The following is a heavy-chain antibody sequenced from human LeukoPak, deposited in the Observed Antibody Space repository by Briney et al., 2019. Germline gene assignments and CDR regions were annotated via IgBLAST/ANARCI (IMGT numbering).Heavy chain of an antibody. CDR3: ARDSYGGRQTDAFDI. Sequence: PGGSLRLSCAASGFTFSSYSMNWVRQAPGKGLEWVSYISSSSSTIYYADSVKGRFTISRDNSKNTLYLQMNSLRAEDTAVYYCARDSYGGRQTDAFDIWGQGTMVTVSS. J-gene: IGHJ3*02. CDR2: ISSSSSTI. CDR1: GFTFSSYS. V-gene: IGHV3-48*01. D-gene: IGHD4-23*01.